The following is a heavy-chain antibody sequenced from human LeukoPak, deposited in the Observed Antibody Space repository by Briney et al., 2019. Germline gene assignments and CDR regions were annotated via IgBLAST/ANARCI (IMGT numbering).Heavy chain of an antibody. Sequence: ASVNVSCKASGYTFTGYYIHWVRPAPGQGLEWMGCINPNSGGTNYAQDFQGRVTMTRDTSISTAYMELSRLRSDDTAVYYCTRHPAVVTHLDYWGQGTLVTVSS. CDR1: GYTFTGYY. V-gene: IGHV1-2*02. CDR3: TRHPAVVTHLDY. D-gene: IGHD2-21*02. CDR2: INPNSGGT. J-gene: IGHJ4*02.